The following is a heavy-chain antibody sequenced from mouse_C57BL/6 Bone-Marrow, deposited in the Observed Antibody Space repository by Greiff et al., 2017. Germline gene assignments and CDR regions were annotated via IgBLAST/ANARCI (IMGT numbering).Heavy chain of an antibody. CDR3: ARRVGYYDY. V-gene: IGHV1-59*01. CDR2: IDPSDSYT. J-gene: IGHJ2*01. Sequence: VQLQQPGAELVRPGTSVKLSCKASGYTFTSYWMHWVKQRPGQGLEWIGVIDPSDSYTNYNQKFKGKATLTVDTSSSTAYMQLSSLTSEDSAVYYCARRVGYYDYWGQGTTLTVSS. CDR1: GYTFTSYW. D-gene: IGHD2-3*01.